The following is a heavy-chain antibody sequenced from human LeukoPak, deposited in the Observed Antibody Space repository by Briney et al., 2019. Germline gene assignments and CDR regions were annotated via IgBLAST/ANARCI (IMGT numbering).Heavy chain of an antibody. Sequence: GPSLKFSCKGSGYSFTSYWIGWVRQLPGKGLEWMGIIYPGDSDTRYSPSFQGQVPISADKAISTAYLQWSSLKASDTAMYYCARRLGVAARDSIRWFDPWGQGTLVTVSS. J-gene: IGHJ5*02. CDR3: ARRLGVAARDSIRWFDP. D-gene: IGHD6-25*01. CDR2: IYPGDSDT. V-gene: IGHV5-51*01. CDR1: GYSFTSYW.